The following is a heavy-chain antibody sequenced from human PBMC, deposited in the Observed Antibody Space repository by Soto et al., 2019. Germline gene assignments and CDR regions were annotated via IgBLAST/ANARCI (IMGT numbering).Heavy chain of an antibody. CDR3: ASSFYGYFNY. Sequence: EVQLVESGGDLVRPGGSLRLSCAVSGFSFTYAWMNWVRQAPGKGLEWVGRIKSETDGGTTDYGAPAKDRFTISREDSRNTLYLQMNSLTPEDTATYYCASSFYGYFNYWGQGTLVTVSS. J-gene: IGHJ4*02. V-gene: IGHV3-15*07. D-gene: IGHD3-10*01. CDR2: IKSETDGGTT. CDR1: GFSFTYAW.